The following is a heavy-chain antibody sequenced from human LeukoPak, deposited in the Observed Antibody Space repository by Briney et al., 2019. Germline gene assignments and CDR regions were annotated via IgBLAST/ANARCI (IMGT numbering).Heavy chain of an antibody. D-gene: IGHD1-14*01. Sequence: SETLSLTCSVSGGSISSSASYWGWIRQPPGKGLEWIGNIFYSGGSHYNPSLKSRITISVDTSKSQFSLKLNSVTDADTAVYYCARLRSHSTTASYYFDDWGQGTLVTVSS. J-gene: IGHJ4*02. V-gene: IGHV4-39*01. CDR1: GGSISSSASY. CDR2: IFYSGGS. CDR3: ARLRSHSTTASYYFDD.